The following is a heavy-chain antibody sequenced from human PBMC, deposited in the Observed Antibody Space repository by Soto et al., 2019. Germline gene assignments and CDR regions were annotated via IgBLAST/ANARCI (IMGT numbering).Heavy chain of an antibody. CDR2: CGGGGGGT. J-gene: IGHJ4*02. Sequence: GGALRRSCAASGFTFSIYGMSWVGRAPGKGLEWVSTCGGGGGGTTNAEFVRGRFTISRDNSKNKLYLQMNRPRAEDTAVYYCAKDAPGSGWLSDYWGLGTLVTVSS. V-gene: IGHV3-23*01. D-gene: IGHD3-22*01. CDR3: AKDAPGSGWLSDY. CDR1: GFTFSIYG.